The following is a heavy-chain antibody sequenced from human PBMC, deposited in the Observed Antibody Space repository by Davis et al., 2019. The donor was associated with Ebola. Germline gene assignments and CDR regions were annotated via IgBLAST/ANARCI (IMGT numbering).Heavy chain of an antibody. CDR1: GYTYTGYY. CDR2: INPNSGGT. Sequence: ASVKVSCKASGYTYTGYYMHWVRQAPGQGLEWMGWINPNSGGTNYAQKFQGWVTMTRDTSISTAYMELSRLRSDDTAVYYCARDPGYCSSTSCYGYGMDVWGQGTTVTVSS. D-gene: IGHD2-2*01. CDR3: ARDPGYCSSTSCYGYGMDV. J-gene: IGHJ6*02. V-gene: IGHV1-2*04.